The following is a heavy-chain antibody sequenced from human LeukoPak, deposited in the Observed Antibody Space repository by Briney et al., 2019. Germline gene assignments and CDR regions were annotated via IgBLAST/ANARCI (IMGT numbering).Heavy chain of an antibody. V-gene: IGHV4-59*01. CDR1: GGSISSYY. J-gene: IGHJ5*02. Sequence: SETLSLTCTVSGGSISSYYWSWIRQPPGKGLEWIGYISYSGSTSFNPSLKSRVTISVDTSKNQFSLKLSSVTAADTAVYYCAREGTAGTNLNWFDPWGQGTLVTVSS. CDR2: ISYSGST. CDR3: AREGTAGTNLNWFDP. D-gene: IGHD1-1*01.